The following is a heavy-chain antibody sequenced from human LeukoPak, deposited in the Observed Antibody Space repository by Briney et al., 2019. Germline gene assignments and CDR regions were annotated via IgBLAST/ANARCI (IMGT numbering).Heavy chain of an antibody. D-gene: IGHD3-16*01. CDR1: GFTFSNYA. Sequence: GGSLRLSXAATGFTFSNYAMSWVRQAPGKGLEWVSGISSSGSSTYYRDSVKGRFTISRDNSKNTLYLQMNSLRAEDTAVYYCAKRPVPAPAGEGLDYWGQGTLVTVSS. V-gene: IGHV3-23*01. CDR2: ISSSGSST. CDR3: AKRPVPAPAGEGLDY. J-gene: IGHJ4*02.